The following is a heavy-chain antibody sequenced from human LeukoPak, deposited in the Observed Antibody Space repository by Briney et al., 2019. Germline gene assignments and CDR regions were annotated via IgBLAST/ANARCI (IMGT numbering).Heavy chain of an antibody. D-gene: IGHD2-2*01. J-gene: IGHJ4*02. V-gene: IGHV3-21*01. CDR2: ISSSSSYI. CDR1: GFTFSSYS. Sequence: GGSLRLSCAASGFTFSSYSMNWVRQAPGKGLEWVSSISSSSSYIYYAHSVKGRFTISRDNAKNSLYLQMNSLRAEDTAVYYCATYCSTTSCPGGFDYWGQGTLVTVSS. CDR3: ATYCSTTSCPGGFDY.